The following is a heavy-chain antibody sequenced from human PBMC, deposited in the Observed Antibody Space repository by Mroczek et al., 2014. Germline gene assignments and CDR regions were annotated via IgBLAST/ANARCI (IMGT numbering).Heavy chain of an antibody. Sequence: QVQLQQWGPGLVKPSETLSLTCTVSGGSISSYYWSWIRQPAGKGLEWIGRIYTSGSTNYNPSLKSRVTMSVDTSKNQFSLKLSSVTAADTAVYYCARDLGDIVVVTDWYFDLWGRGTLVTVSS. CDR1: GGSISSYY. CDR2: IYTSGST. V-gene: IGHV4-4*07. CDR3: ARDLGDIVVVTDWYFDL. D-gene: IGHD2-21*02. J-gene: IGHJ2*01.